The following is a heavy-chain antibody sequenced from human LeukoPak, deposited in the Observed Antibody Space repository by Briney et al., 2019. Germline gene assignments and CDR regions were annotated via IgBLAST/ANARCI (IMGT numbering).Heavy chain of an antibody. Sequence: GGSLRLSCAASEFSVGSNYMTWVRQAPGKGLEWVSLIYSGGSTYYADSVKGRFTISRDNSKNTLYLQMNSLRAEDTAVYYCASDYYDSSGPIQNDYWGQGTLVTVSS. CDR3: ASDYYDSSGPIQNDY. CDR1: EFSVGSNY. V-gene: IGHV3-53*01. D-gene: IGHD3-22*01. CDR2: IYSGGST. J-gene: IGHJ4*02.